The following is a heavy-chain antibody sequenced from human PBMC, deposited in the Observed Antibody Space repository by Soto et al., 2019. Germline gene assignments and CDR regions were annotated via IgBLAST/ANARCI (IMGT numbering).Heavy chain of an antibody. CDR3: ERVWAYGDYFDY. D-gene: IGHD4-17*01. J-gene: IGHJ4*02. Sequence: PSETLSLTCTVSGGSISSYYWSWIRQPPGKGLEWIGYIYYSGSTSYNPSLKSRVTISVDTSKNQFSLKLSSVTAADTAVYYCERVWAYGDYFDYWGQGTLVTVSS. CDR2: IYYSGST. CDR1: GGSISSYY. V-gene: IGHV4-59*01.